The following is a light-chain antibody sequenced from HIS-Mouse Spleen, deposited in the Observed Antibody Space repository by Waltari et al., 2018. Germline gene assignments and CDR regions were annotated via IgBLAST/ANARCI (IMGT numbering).Light chain of an antibody. CDR3: CSYAGSSTWV. Sequence: QSALTQPASVSGSPGQSITISCTGTRSDVGSYNLCSWYQQHPGKAPKPMIYEGSKRPSGVSNRFSGSKSGNTASLTISGLQAEDEADYYCCSYAGSSTWVFGGGTKLTVL. CDR1: RSDVGSYNL. CDR2: EGS. J-gene: IGLJ3*02. V-gene: IGLV2-23*01.